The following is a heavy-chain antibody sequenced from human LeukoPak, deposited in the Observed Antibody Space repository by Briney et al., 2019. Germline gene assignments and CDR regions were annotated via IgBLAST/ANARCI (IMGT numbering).Heavy chain of an antibody. J-gene: IGHJ2*01. V-gene: IGHV4-39*07. D-gene: IGHD7-27*01. Sequence: SETLSLTCTVSGYTISSSSYYWGWIRQPPGKGLEWIGSIYYSGSTYYNPSLKSRVTISVDTSKNQFSLKLSSVTAADTAVYYCARESWGYFDLWGRGTLVTVSS. CDR1: GYTISSSSYY. CDR2: IYYSGST. CDR3: ARESWGYFDL.